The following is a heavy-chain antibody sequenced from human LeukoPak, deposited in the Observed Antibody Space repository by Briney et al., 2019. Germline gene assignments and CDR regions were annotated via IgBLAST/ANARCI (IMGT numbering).Heavy chain of an antibody. V-gene: IGHV3-48*03. CDR3: ARVGGSSWSHNWFDP. Sequence: PGGSLRLSCAASGFTLSSYEMNWVRQAPGKGLEWVSYISSSGSTIYYADSVKGRFTISRDNAKNSLYLQMSSLRAEDTAVYYCARVGGSSWSHNWFDPWGQGTLVTVSS. CDR2: ISSSGSTI. D-gene: IGHD6-13*01. J-gene: IGHJ5*02. CDR1: GFTLSSYE.